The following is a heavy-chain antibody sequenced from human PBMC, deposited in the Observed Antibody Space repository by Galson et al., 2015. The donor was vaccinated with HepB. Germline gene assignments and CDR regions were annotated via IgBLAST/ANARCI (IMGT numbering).Heavy chain of an antibody. CDR3: ARDLRPTYEVSSGYYYGPPGFDY. CDR2: IYPSGGRP. CDR1: GYTFTYYY. V-gene: IGHV1-46*01. Sequence: SVKVDCKEYGYTFTYYYMHWVRQAPGQGLEWMGIIYPSGGRPSHAQKFEGRVTVTRDTSTSTVYMELSSLRSEDTAVYYWARDLRPTYEVSSGYYYGPPGFDYWGQGTLVTVSS. J-gene: IGHJ4*02. D-gene: IGHD3-22*01.